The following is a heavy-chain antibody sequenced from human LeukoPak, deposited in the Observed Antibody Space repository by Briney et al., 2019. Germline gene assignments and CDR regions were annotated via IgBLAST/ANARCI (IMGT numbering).Heavy chain of an antibody. V-gene: IGHV1-69*04. CDR2: IIPILGIA. J-gene: IGHJ4*02. CDR3: AMATITGVCDY. D-gene: IGHD5-24*01. Sequence: ASVKVSCKASGYTFTSYGISWVRQAPGQGLEWMGRIIPILGIANYAQKFQGRVTITADKSTSTAYMELSSLRSEDTAVYYCAMATITGVCDYWGQGTLVTVSS. CDR1: GYTFTSYG.